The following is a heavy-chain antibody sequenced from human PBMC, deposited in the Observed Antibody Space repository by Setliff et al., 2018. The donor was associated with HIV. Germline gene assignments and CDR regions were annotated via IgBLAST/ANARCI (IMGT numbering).Heavy chain of an antibody. CDR3: ATHSSGWYFRAFYI. Sequence: GASVKVSCKASGYTFTGYYMHWVRQAPGQGLEWMGRINPNSGGTNYAQKFQGRVNMTRDTSISTAYMELSRLRSDDTAVYYCATHSSGWYFRAFYIWGQGTMVTVSS. D-gene: IGHD6-19*01. J-gene: IGHJ3*02. V-gene: IGHV1-2*06. CDR2: INPNSGGT. CDR1: GYTFTGYY.